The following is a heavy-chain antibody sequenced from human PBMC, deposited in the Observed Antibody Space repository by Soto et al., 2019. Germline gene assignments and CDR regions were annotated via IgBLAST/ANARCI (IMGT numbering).Heavy chain of an antibody. CDR3: AQGGAFTVPYLHYYYYMDV. Sequence: GGSLRLSCAASGFTFSSYAMSWGRQAPGKGLEWVSAISGSGGSTYYADSLKGRFTISRDNSKNTLYLQMNSMGAEDTAVYYCAQGGAFTVPYLHYYYYMDVWGKGTTVTVSS. D-gene: IGHD3-9*01. V-gene: IGHV3-23*01. J-gene: IGHJ6*03. CDR1: GFTFSSYA. CDR2: ISGSGGST.